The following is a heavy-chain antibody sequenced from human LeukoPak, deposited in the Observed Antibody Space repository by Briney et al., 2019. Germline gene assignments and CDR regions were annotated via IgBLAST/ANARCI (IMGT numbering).Heavy chain of an antibody. J-gene: IGHJ4*02. CDR3: ARDHDFSFDY. V-gene: IGHV3-48*02. CDR2: ISGGTI. CDR1: GFTFNTYS. Sequence: PGGSLRLSCAASGFTFNTYSMNWVRQAPGKGLEWISYISGGTIYYADSVKGRFTISRDNVGNSLFLQMNSLRDEDTAVYYCARDHDFSFDYWGQGTLATVSS. D-gene: IGHD2-21*02.